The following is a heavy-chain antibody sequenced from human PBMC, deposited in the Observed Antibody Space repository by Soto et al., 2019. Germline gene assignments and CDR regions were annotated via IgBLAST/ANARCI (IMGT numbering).Heavy chain of an antibody. CDR3: AGERDSSSSGAFDI. CDR2: ISYDGSNK. Sequence: GGSLRLSCAASGFTFSSYAMHWVRQAPGKGLEWVAVISYDGSNKYYADSVKGRFTISRDNSKNTLYLQMNSLRAEDTAVYYCAGERDSSSSGAFDIWGQGTMVTVSS. V-gene: IGHV3-30-3*01. CDR1: GFTFSSYA. D-gene: IGHD6-6*01. J-gene: IGHJ3*02.